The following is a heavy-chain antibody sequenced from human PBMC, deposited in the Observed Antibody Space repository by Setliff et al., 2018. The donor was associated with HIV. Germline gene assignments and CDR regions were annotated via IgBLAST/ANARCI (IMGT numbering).Heavy chain of an antibody. V-gene: IGHV4-39*02. CDR2: IYSSGST. CDR1: AGSFITGDDY. CDR3: ARDGGGSGWSLGEFDF. D-gene: IGHD6-19*01. Sequence: PSETLSLTCNVSAGSFITGDDYWGWIRQPPEKGLEWIGSIYSSGSTYYNPSSKSRVTISIDTSKNQFSLKLSSVTAADTAVYYCARDGGGSGWSLGEFDFWGQGTLVTVSS. J-gene: IGHJ4*02.